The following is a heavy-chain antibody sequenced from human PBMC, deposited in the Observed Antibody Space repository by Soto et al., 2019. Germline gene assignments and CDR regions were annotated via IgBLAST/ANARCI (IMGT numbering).Heavy chain of an antibody. CDR1: GGSISISTSYY. J-gene: IGHJ5*02. Sequence: SETLSLTCAVSGGSISISTSYYLAWTRQPPGKGLEWIGHIYYDGTTYYNPSFKSRVTLSVDTSKNQFSLKLTSVTASDTAVYYCARVGTLNWLDPWGQGTLVTVSS. CDR2: IYYDGTT. V-gene: IGHV4-39*01. CDR3: ARVGTLNWLDP.